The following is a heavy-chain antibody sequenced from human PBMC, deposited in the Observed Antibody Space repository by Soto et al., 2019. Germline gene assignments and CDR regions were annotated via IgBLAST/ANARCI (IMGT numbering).Heavy chain of an antibody. CDR3: AKDQSSTIAGRRGFAY. V-gene: IGHV3-23*01. D-gene: IGHD6-6*01. Sequence: GGSLRLSCAASGFTFNSCAMSWVRQAPGKGLEWVPGITGSGGSIYYADSVKGRFTISRDNSMNTLYLQMNSPRAEDTAVYYCAKDQSSTIAGRRGFAYWGQGALVTVSS. CDR1: GFTFNSCA. J-gene: IGHJ4*02. CDR2: ITGSGGSI.